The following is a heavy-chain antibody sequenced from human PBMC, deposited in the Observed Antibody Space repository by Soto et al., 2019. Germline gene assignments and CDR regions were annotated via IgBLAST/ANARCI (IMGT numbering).Heavy chain of an antibody. Sequence: SETLSLTCTVSGGSISSDYWSWIRQPPGKGLEWIGYISYSGNTNYNPSLKSLVTISVDTSKKQFSLKLRSVTAADTAVYYCARVFSGSSLFEYWCQGMLVAVSS. CDR2: ISYSGNT. J-gene: IGHJ4*02. V-gene: IGHV4-59*01. D-gene: IGHD1-26*01. CDR3: ARVFSGSSLFEY. CDR1: GGSISSDY.